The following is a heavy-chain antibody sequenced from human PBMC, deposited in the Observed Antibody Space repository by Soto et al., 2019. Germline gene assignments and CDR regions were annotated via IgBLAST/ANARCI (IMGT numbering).Heavy chain of an antibody. J-gene: IGHJ4*02. CDR2: IYWDDDK. CDR1: GVSLTTSGVG. D-gene: IGHD2-15*01. V-gene: IGHV2-5*02. Sequence: QITLRESGPTLVQPTQTLTLTCTLSGVSLTTSGVGVGWIRQPPGKALEWLALIYWDDDKRFSPSLKSRLATTRATSKHQVVMTMTDMAPVDTAIYYCAHRQRTVVVGAPFDLWGQGSQVTVSS. CDR3: AHRQRTVVVGAPFDL.